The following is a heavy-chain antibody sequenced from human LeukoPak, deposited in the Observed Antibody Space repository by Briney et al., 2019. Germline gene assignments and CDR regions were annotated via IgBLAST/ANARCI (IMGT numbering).Heavy chain of an antibody. Sequence: GGSLRLSCAVSGITLSNYGMSWVRQAPGKGLEWVAGISDNGGNKKYADSVKGRFTISRDNPKNTLYLQMNSLRAEDTTVYFCAKRGVVIRVILVGFHKEAYYFESWGQGALVTVSS. CDR3: AKRGVVIRVILVGFHKEAYYFES. CDR1: GITLSNYG. CDR2: ISDNGGNK. J-gene: IGHJ4*02. V-gene: IGHV3-23*01. D-gene: IGHD3/OR15-3a*01.